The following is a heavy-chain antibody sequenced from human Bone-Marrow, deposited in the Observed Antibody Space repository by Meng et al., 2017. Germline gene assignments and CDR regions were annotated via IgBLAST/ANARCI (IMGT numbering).Heavy chain of an antibody. CDR2: IYYSGST. J-gene: IGHJ6*02. D-gene: IGHD3-22*01. Sequence: SETLSLTCTVSGGSISSYYWSWIRQPPGKGLEWIGYIYYSGSTNYNPSLKSRVTISVDTSKNQFSLKLSSVTAADTAVYYCAREADYYDSSGYYYSYYYGMDVWGQGTTVTVSS. V-gene: IGHV4-59*01. CDR1: GGSISSYY. CDR3: AREADYYDSSGYYYSYYYGMDV.